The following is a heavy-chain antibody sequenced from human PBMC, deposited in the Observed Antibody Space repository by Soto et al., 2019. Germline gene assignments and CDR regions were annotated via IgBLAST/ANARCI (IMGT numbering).Heavy chain of an antibody. D-gene: IGHD2-15*01. CDR1: GYTFTSYY. Sequence: QVQLVQSGAEVKKPGASVKVSCKASGYTFTSYYMHWVRQAPGQGLEWMGIINPSGGSTSYAQKFKGRVTMTRDTSTSTVYMELGSLRSEDTAVYYCARERGGGGTGDYWGQGTLVTVSS. CDR3: ARERGGGGTGDY. V-gene: IGHV1-46*03. CDR2: INPSGGST. J-gene: IGHJ4*02.